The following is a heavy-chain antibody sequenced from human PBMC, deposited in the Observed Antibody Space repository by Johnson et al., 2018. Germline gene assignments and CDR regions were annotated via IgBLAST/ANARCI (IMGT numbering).Heavy chain of an antibody. CDR1: GGSISSYY. J-gene: IGHJ3*02. CDR3: ARMYYYDSSGRPGRDAFDI. D-gene: IGHD3-22*01. Sequence: QVQLQESGPGLVKPSETLSLTCTVSGGSISSYYWSWIRQPPGKGLEWIGYIYYSGSTNYNPSLKSRVTISVDTSKNQFSLKLSSVTAADTAVYYFARMYYYDSSGRPGRDAFDIWGQGTMVTVSS. CDR2: IYYSGST. V-gene: IGHV4-59*01.